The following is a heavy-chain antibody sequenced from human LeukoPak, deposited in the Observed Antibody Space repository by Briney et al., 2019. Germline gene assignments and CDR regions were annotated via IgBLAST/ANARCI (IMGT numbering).Heavy chain of an antibody. CDR3: ARKDYYMDV. V-gene: IGHV4-59*01. Sequence: SETLSLTCTVSGGSISSYYWSWIRQPPGKGLEWIGYIYYSGSTNYNPSLKSRVTMSVDTSKNQFSLKLSSVTAADTAVYYCARKDYYMDVWGKGTTVTVSS. CDR1: GGSISSYY. J-gene: IGHJ6*03. CDR2: IYYSGST.